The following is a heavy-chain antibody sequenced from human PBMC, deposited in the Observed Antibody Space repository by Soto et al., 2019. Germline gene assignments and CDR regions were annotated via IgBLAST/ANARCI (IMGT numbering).Heavy chain of an antibody. D-gene: IGHD3-22*01. CDR2: ISGSGGST. CDR1: GFTFSSYA. CDR3: AKVGGDYYDSSGYYWSFSYFDY. V-gene: IGHV3-23*01. J-gene: IGHJ4*02. Sequence: PGGSLRLSCAASGFTFSSYAMSWVRQAPGKGLEWVSAISGSGGSTYYSDSVKGRVTVSRDNTKNTLYLQMDSLRAEDTAVYYCAKVGGDYYDSSGYYWSFSYFDYWGQGTLVTVSS.